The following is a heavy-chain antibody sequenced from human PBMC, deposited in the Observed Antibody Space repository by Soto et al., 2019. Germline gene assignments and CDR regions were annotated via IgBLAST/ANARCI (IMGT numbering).Heavy chain of an antibody. CDR1: GGTFSSYA. J-gene: IGHJ5*02. V-gene: IGHV1-69*13. CDR2: IIPIFGTA. D-gene: IGHD5-18*01. Sequence: ASVKVSCKASGGTFSSYAISWVRQAPGQGLEWMGGIIPIFGTANYAQKFQGRVTITADESTSTAYMELSSLRSEDTAVYYCARDRVGGYSHDYNWFDPWGQGTLVTVSS. CDR3: ARDRVGGYSHDYNWFDP.